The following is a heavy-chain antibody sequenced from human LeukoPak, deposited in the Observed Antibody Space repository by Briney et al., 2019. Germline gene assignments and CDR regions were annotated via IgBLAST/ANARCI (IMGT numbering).Heavy chain of an antibody. V-gene: IGHV3-23*01. D-gene: IGHD1-1*01. J-gene: IGHJ4*02. Sequence: GGSLRLSCAGSGFTFSSNPLSWVRQAPGKGLERVSAISPSGGNTYYADSVRGRFTISRDNSKNTLYLQMNTLRAEDTAVYYCATTKQARRYFDYWGQGTLVTVSS. CDR2: ISPSGGNT. CDR1: GFTFSSNP. CDR3: ATTKQARRYFDY.